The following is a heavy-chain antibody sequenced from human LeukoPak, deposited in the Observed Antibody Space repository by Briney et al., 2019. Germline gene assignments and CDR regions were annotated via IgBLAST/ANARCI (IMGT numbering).Heavy chain of an antibody. V-gene: IGHV4-39*07. J-gene: IGHJ3*02. Sequence: SETLSLTCTVSGGSISSSSYYWGWIRQPPGKGLEWIGSIYYSGSTYYNPSLKSRVTISVDTSKNQFSLKLSSVTAADTAVYYCARDHNDYGDTDAFDIWGQGTMVTVSS. D-gene: IGHD4-17*01. CDR1: GGSISSSSYY. CDR3: ARDHNDYGDTDAFDI. CDR2: IYYSGST.